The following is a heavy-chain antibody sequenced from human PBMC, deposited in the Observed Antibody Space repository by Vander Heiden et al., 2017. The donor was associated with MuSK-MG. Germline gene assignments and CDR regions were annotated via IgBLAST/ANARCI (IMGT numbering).Heavy chain of an antibody. CDR2: IGRTNSIM. J-gene: IGHJ5*01. V-gene: IGHV3-48*02. D-gene: IGHD3-16*01. CDR1: GFTFRHYH. Sequence: EVQLVASAGVLVPPGVFLRLTCVPSGFTFRHYHLNWVRQAPGKGQEWIAHIGRTNSIMYEAEVGKGRFTVSRDNAKNALYLQMNNRRDEKTAFYHGAREGEDHSCNWLDSWGQGTLVTVTS. CDR3: AREGEDHSCNWLDS.